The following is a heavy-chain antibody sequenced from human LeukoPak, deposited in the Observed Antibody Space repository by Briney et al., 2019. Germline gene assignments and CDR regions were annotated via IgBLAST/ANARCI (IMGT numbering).Heavy chain of an antibody. CDR2: INHSGST. D-gene: IGHD3-10*01. J-gene: IGHJ6*03. V-gene: IGHV4-34*01. CDR1: GGSFSGYY. CDR3: ARRGAKNYYYYYMDV. Sequence: SETLSLTCAVYGGSFSGYYWSWIRQPPGKGLEWIGEINHSGSTNYNPSLKSRVTISVDTSKNQFSLKLSSVTAADTAVYYCARRGAKNYYYYYMDVWGKGTTVTISS.